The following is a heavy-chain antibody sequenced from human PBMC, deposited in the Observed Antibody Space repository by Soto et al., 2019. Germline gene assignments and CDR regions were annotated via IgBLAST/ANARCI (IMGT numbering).Heavy chain of an antibody. CDR2: IYHSGST. J-gene: IGHJ6*02. CDR1: GGSISSSNW. D-gene: IGHD2-15*01. V-gene: IGHV4-4*02. CDR3: ARVGYCSGGSCYPYYYGMDV. Sequence: QVQLQESGPGLVKPSGTLSLTCAVSGGSISSSNWWSWVRQPPGKGLEWIGEIYHSGSTNYNPSLKSRVTISVDKSKNQISLKLSSVTAADTAVYYYARVGYCSGGSCYPYYYGMDVWGHGTTVTVSS.